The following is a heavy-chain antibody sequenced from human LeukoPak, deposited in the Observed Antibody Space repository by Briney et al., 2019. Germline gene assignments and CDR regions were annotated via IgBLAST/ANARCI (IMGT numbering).Heavy chain of an antibody. Sequence: ASVKVSCKASGYTFTDYYMYWVRQAPGQGLGWMGWINPNGGATEYAQKFQGKVTMTRDTSIRTVYMELSRLTSDDTAVYYCATRGTISGWFDPWGQGTLVTVSS. CDR1: GYTFTDYY. V-gene: IGHV1-2*02. J-gene: IGHJ5*02. D-gene: IGHD3-3*01. CDR3: ATRGTISGWFDP. CDR2: INPNGGAT.